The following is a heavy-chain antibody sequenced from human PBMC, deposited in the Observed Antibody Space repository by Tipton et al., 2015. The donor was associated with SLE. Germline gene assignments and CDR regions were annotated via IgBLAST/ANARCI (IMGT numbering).Heavy chain of an antibody. V-gene: IGHV4-39*07. D-gene: IGHD3-22*01. J-gene: IGHJ6*03. CDR3: ARVRPDYYDSSGYNYYYYYMDV. CDR1: GGSVSSGSYY. Sequence: TLSLTCTVSGGSVSSGSYYWNWIRQSPGKGLEWIGEINHSGSTNYNPSLKRRVTISLDTSKNQFSLKLSSVTAADTAVYYCARVRPDYYDSSGYNYYYYYMDVWGKGTTVTVSS. CDR2: INHSGST.